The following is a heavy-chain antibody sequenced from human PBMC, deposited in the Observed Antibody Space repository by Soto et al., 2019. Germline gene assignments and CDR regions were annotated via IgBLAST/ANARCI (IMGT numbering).Heavy chain of an antibody. CDR1: GGSISSGDYS. V-gene: IGHV4-30-2*01. D-gene: IGHD3-22*01. CDR2: IYYGGST. Sequence: PSETLSLTCAVSGGSISSGDYSWNWIRQPPGKGLEGIGYIYYGGSTYYNPSLQSRVTMSVDRSRNQFSLKLNSVTAADTAVYYCARVRREYDNSGPVDYWGQGTLVTVSS. CDR3: ARVRREYDNSGPVDY. J-gene: IGHJ4*02.